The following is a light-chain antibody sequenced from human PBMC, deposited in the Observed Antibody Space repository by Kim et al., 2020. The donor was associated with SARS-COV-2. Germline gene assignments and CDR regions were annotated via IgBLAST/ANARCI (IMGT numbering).Light chain of an antibody. CDR2: EVN. CDR1: SSDVGSYNY. Sequence: GQSVTISCTGTSSDVGSYNYVSWYQQHPGKAPKLMIYEVNKLTSGVPDRFSGSRSGNTASLTVSGLQADDEADYYCSSYAGGNNWVFGGGTKLTVL. J-gene: IGLJ3*02. V-gene: IGLV2-8*01. CDR3: SSYAGGNNWV.